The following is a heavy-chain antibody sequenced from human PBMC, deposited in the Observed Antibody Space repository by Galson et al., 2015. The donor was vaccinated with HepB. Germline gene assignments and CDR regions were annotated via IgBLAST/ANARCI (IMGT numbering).Heavy chain of an antibody. Sequence: SLRLSCAASGFTFSSYSMNWVRQAPGKGLEWVSYISSSSSTIYYADSVKGRFTISRDNAKNSLYLQMNSLRAEDTAVYYCARDWDYYRFDYWGQGTLVTVSS. CDR1: GFTFSSYS. CDR2: ISSSSSTI. J-gene: IGHJ4*02. CDR3: ARDWDYYRFDY. V-gene: IGHV3-48*04. D-gene: IGHD3-22*01.